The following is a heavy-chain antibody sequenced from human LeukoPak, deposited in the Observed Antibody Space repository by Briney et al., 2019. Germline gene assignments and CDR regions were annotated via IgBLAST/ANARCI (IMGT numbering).Heavy chain of an antibody. D-gene: IGHD1-26*01. CDR1: GYSISSGYY. J-gene: IGHJ4*02. CDR2: IYHSGST. Sequence: PSETLSLTCAVSGYSISSGYYWGWIRQPPGKGLEWIGSIYHSGSTYYNPSLKSRVTISVDTSKNQFSLKLSSVTAADTAVYYCARGVIVGATRAFDYWGQGTLVTVSS. CDR3: ARGVIVGATRAFDY. V-gene: IGHV4-38-2*01.